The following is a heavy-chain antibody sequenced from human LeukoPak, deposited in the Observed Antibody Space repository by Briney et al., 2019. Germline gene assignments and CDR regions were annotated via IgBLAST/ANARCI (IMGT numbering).Heavy chain of an antibody. V-gene: IGHV6-1*01. CDR2: TYFRSKWYN. CDR3: ANFYLDN. J-gene: IGHJ4*02. CDR1: GDTVSSNSAA. Sequence: SQTLSLTCAISGDTVSSNSAAWNWIRQSPSRGLEWLGRTYFRSKWYNDYAESVKGRISINPDTSKNQFSLQLNSVNPEDAAVYYCANFYLDNWSQGSLVTVSS.